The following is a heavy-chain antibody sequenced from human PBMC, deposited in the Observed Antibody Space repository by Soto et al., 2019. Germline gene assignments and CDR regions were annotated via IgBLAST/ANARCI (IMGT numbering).Heavy chain of an antibody. CDR2: ISSKNNRTSYYK. D-gene: IGHD2-2*01. V-gene: IGHV3-21*01. CDR3: VRVRLEYGSKPYFFDS. J-gene: IGHJ4*02. Sequence: EVQLVESGGGLVKPGGSLRLSCVASGFFFNSYSMNWVRQAPGKGLEWVSSISSKNNRTSYYKHYADSVKGRFTISRDNARRSLYLHMYSLRAEDTAVYYCVRVRLEYGSKPYFFDSWGLGTLVTVSS. CDR1: GFFFNSYS.